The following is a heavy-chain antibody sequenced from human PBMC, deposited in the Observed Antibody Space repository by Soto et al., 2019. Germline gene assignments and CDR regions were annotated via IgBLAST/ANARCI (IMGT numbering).Heavy chain of an antibody. CDR1: GFTLSSYA. V-gene: IGHV3-23*01. CDR3: AKHAYTLWPLLNWFDP. J-gene: IGHJ5*02. CDR2: ISGSGGST. Sequence: GGSLRLSCAASGFTLSSYAMSWVRQAPGKGLEWVSAISGSGGSTYYADSVKGRFTISRDNSKNTLYLQMNSLRAEDTAVYYCAKHAYTLWPLLNWFDPWGQGTLVTVSS. D-gene: IGHD3-16*01.